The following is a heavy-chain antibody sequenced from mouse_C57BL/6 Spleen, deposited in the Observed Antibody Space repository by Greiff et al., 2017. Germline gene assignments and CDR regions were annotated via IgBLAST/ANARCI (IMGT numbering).Heavy chain of an antibody. CDR1: GYTFTSYG. CDR3: EDGGSYG. CDR2: IYPSSGNT. J-gene: IGHJ2*01. Sequence: QVQLQQPGAELARPGASVKLSCKASGYTFTSYGISWVKQRTGPGLEWIGEIYPSSGNTYYNEKFKGKATLPADKSSSTAYMELRSLTSEDSAVYFCEDGGSYGWGQGTTLTVSS. D-gene: IGHD1-1*02. V-gene: IGHV1-81*01.